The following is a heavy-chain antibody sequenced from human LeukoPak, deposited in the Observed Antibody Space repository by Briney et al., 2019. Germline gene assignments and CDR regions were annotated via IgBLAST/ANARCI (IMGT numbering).Heavy chain of an antibody. CDR3: AAVAYGSGSYYGSFDY. Sequence: GTSVKVSCKASGFTFTSSAVQWVRQARGQRLEWIGWIVVGSGNTNYAQKFQERVTITRDVSTSTAYMELSSLRSEDTAVYYCAAVAYGSGSYYGSFDYWGQGTLVTVSS. CDR2: IVVGSGNT. J-gene: IGHJ4*02. D-gene: IGHD3-10*01. CDR1: GFTFTSSA. V-gene: IGHV1-58*01.